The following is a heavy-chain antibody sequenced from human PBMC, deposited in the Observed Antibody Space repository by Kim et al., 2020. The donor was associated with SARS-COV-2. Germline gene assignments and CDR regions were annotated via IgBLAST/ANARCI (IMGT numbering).Heavy chain of an antibody. CDR2: INHSGST. CDR3: ARVPGSPGMVRGVRYGMDV. J-gene: IGHJ6*02. Sequence: SETLSLTCAVYGGSFSGYYWSWIRQPPGKGLEWIGEINHSGSTNYNPSLKSRVTISVDTSKNQFSLKLSSVTAADTAVYYCARVPGSPGMVRGVRYGMDVWGQGTTVTVSS. CDR1: GGSFSGYY. V-gene: IGHV4-34*01. D-gene: IGHD3-10*01.